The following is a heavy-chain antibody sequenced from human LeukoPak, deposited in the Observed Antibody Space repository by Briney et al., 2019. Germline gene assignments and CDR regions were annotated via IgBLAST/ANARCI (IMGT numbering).Heavy chain of an antibody. J-gene: IGHJ6*03. CDR3: ARSVYGDYVHYYYYMDV. V-gene: IGHV1-18*01. D-gene: IGHD4-17*01. CDR2: ISAYNGNT. CDR1: GYTFTSYG. Sequence: GASVKVSCKASGYTFTSYGISWVRQAPGQGLEWMGWISAYNGNTNYAQKLQGRVTMTTDTSTSTAYMELRSLRSDDTAVYYCARSVYGDYVHYYYYMDVWGKGTTVIVSS.